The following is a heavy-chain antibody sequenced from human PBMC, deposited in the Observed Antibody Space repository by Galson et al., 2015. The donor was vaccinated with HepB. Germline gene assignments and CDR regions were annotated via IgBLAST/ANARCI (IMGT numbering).Heavy chain of an antibody. D-gene: IGHD3-22*01. CDR3: ATGGGDSSGFYSGNYFDY. Sequence: SVKVSCKVSGYTLTELSMHWVRQAPGKGLEWMGGFDPEDGETIYAQKFQGRVTMTEDTSTDTAYMELSSLRSEDTAVYYCATGGGDSSGFYSGNYFDYWGQGTLVTVSS. V-gene: IGHV1-24*01. J-gene: IGHJ4*02. CDR1: GYTLTELS. CDR2: FDPEDGET.